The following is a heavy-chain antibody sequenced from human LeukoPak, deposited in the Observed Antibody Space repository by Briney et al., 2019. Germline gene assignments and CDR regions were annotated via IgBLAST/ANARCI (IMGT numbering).Heavy chain of an antibody. CDR1: GYTFTTYY. CDR2: INPSTGGT. D-gene: IGHD4-23*01. Sequence: GASVKVSCKASGYTFTTYYTHWVRQAPGQALEWIGMINPSTGGTIYAQKFQATVSMTRDTSTSTVYMELSALRSEDTAVYSCVREAGYGGNPTTYYFDYWGQGTLVTVSS. J-gene: IGHJ4*02. V-gene: IGHV1-46*01. CDR3: VREAGYGGNPTTYYFDY.